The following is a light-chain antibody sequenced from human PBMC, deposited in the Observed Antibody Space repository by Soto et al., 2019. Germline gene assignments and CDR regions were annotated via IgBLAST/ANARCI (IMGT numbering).Light chain of an antibody. CDR3: QYYDSSLSGSLV. CDR2: DDR. J-gene: IGLJ3*02. Sequence: QPVLTQPPSVSGTPGQWFTISCTGTSSNTGGAYNVHWYQQHPGKAPKLLIFDDRNPPSGVPDRFSGSKSGTSASLPSTGLQAEDEGDDYCQYYDSSLSGSLVFGGGTKLTVL. V-gene: IGLV1-40*01. CDR1: SSNTGGAYN.